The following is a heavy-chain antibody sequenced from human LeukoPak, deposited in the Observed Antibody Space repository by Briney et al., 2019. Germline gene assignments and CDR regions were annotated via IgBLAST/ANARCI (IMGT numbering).Heavy chain of an antibody. V-gene: IGHV5-51*01. CDR2: IYPGDSDT. J-gene: IGHJ4*02. D-gene: IGHD6-19*01. CDR1: GYSFTSYW. CDR3: ARGFHPLEVSSGWAY. Sequence: GESLQISCKGSGYSFTSYWIGWVRQMPGKGLEWMGIIYPGDSDTRYSPSFQGQVTISADKSISTAYLQWSSLKASDTAMYYCARGFHPLEVSSGWAYWGQGTLVTVSS.